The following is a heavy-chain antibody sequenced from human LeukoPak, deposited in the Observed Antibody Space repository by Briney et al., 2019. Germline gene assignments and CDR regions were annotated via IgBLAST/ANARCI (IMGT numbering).Heavy chain of an antibody. J-gene: IGHJ4*02. V-gene: IGHV1-2*02. CDR2: INPNSGGT. D-gene: IGHD3-3*01. CDR3: ARGITIFGVVPAY. CDR1: GYTFTGYY. Sequence: ASVTVSCTASGYTFTGYYMHWVRQAPGQGLEWMGWINPNSGGTNYAQKFQGRVTMTRDTSISTAYMELSRLRSDDTAVYYCARGITIFGVVPAYWGQGTLVTVSS.